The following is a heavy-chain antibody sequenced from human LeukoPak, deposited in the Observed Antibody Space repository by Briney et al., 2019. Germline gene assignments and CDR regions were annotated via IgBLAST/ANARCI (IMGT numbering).Heavy chain of an antibody. CDR2: INAVNGNT. J-gene: IGHJ4*02. D-gene: IGHD3-22*01. V-gene: IGHV1-3*03. CDR3: ARGLYDTSGYYYVDFDY. CDR1: GYTFTGYY. Sequence: ASVKVSCKASGYTFTGYYMHWVRQAPGQRLEWMGWINAVNGNTKYSQEFQGRVTITRDTSASIAYMELSSLRSEDMAVYYCARGLYDTSGYYYVDFDYWGQGTLVTVSS.